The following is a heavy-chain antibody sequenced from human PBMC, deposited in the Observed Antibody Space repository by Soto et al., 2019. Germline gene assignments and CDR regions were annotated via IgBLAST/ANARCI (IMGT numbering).Heavy chain of an antibody. V-gene: IGHV3-21*02. D-gene: IGHD1-26*01. CDR2: INGRSNYK. Sequence: EVQLVESGGGLVAPGGSLRLSCVASGFALTTYTMNWVRQAPGTGLEWVSSINGRSNYKYYSDSVKGRFTVSRDNAQNSVILQMSRLGPDDTFVYYCVSADGVVGASSAVDSWGQGTLVSVSS. J-gene: IGHJ4*02. CDR1: GFALTTYT. CDR3: VSADGVVGASSAVDS.